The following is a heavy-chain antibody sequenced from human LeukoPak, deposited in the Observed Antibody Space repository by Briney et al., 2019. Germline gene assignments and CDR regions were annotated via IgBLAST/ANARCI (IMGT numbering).Heavy chain of an antibody. CDR1: GYTFTGYY. J-gene: IGHJ5*02. D-gene: IGHD4-23*01. CDR2: INPNSGDT. CDR3: ARDNSIHERGWWFDP. V-gene: IGHV1-2*02. Sequence: GATVKVSCKASGYTFTGYYMHWVRQAPGQGLEWMGWINPNSGDTNYAQKFQGRVIMTRDMSTTTDYMELSSLKSDDTAVYYCARDNSIHERGWWFDPWGQGTLVTVSS.